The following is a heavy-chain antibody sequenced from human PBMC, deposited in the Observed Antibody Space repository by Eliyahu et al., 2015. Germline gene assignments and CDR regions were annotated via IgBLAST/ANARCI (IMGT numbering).Heavy chain of an antibody. CDR3: ARQKFYSDSVGHPESWFDP. CDR2: IIPIFATT. J-gene: IGHJ5*02. D-gene: IGHD3-22*01. V-gene: IGHV1-69*01. Sequence: QVQLVQSGAEVKKPGSSVKVXCKGSGGTXSSSGLPWVRXAPGQGLXWMGGIIPIFATTTYAQKFLGRVTIIADESTNTVYMELRSLRLEDTAVYYCARQKFYSDSVGHPESWFDPWGQGTLVTVXS. CDR1: GGTXSSSG.